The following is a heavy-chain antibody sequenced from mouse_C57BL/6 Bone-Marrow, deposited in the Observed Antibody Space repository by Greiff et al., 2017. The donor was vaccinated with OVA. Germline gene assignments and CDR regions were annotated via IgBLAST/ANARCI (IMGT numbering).Heavy chain of an antibody. J-gene: IGHJ2*01. CDR2: ISDGGSYT. Sequence: EVKLQESGGGLVKPGGSLKLSCAASGFTFSSYAMSWVRQTPEKRLEWVATISDGGSYTYYPDNVKGRFTISRDNAKTNLYLQMSHLKSEDTAMYCCARDYYGSSDYFDYWGQGTTLTVSS. V-gene: IGHV5-4*01. D-gene: IGHD1-1*01. CDR3: ARDYYGSSDYFDY. CDR1: GFTFSSYA.